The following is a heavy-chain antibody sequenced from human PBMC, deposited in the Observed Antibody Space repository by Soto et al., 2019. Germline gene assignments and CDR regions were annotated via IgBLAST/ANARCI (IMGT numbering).Heavy chain of an antibody. CDR1: GGSISSSSYY. CDR2: IYYSGST. J-gene: IGHJ5*02. D-gene: IGHD5-18*01. CDR3: ARQGGSEDSYGLGPWFDP. V-gene: IGHV4-39*01. Sequence: PSETLSLTCTVSGGSISSSSYYWGWIRQPPGKGLEWIGSIYYSGSTYYNPSLKSRVTISVDTSKNQFYLKLSSVTAADTAVYYCARQGGSEDSYGLGPWFDPWGQGTLVTVSS.